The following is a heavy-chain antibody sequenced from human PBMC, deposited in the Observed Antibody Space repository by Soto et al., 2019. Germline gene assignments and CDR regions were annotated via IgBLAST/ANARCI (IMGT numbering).Heavy chain of an antibody. CDR3: ARRRLGVRGGRAGGFDP. CDR1: GGSISSSSYY. V-gene: IGHV4-39*01. CDR2: IYYSGST. D-gene: IGHD3-10*01. Sequence: QLQLQESGPGLVKPSETLSLTCTVSGGSISSSSYYWGWIRQPPGKGLEWIGSIYYSGSTYYNPSLKSRVTISVDTSKNQFSLKLSSVTAADTAVYYCARRRLGVRGGRAGGFDPWGQGTLVTVSS. J-gene: IGHJ5*02.